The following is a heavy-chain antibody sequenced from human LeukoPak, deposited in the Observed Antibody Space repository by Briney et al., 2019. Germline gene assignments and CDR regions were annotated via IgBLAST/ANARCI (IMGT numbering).Heavy chain of an antibody. Sequence: GGSPRLSCAASGFIFSNSAMSWVRQAPGKGLEWVSGINGGGTGTYYAYSVRGRVTISRDNSKNTLHLDMNNVRAEDTAIYYCAKAGAIKFDFWGQGILVTVSS. V-gene: IGHV3-23*01. CDR1: GFIFSNSA. J-gene: IGHJ4*02. CDR3: AKAGAIKFDF. D-gene: IGHD1-26*01. CDR2: INGGGTGT.